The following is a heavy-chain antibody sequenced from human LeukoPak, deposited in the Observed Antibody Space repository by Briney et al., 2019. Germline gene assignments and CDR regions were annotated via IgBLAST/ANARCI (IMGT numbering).Heavy chain of an antibody. CDR2: IYSGGGT. CDR3: ATPLGLYYYASGGSNGMDV. V-gene: IGHV3-66*04. J-gene: IGHJ6*02. Sequence: PGGSLRLSCVASGFTVSSNYMSWVRQAPGKGLEWVSVIYSGGGTYYADSVTGRFTISRDNSKNTLYLQMNSLRADDTAVYYCATPLGLYYYASGGSNGMDVWGQGTTVAVSS. D-gene: IGHD3-10*01. CDR1: GFTVSSNY.